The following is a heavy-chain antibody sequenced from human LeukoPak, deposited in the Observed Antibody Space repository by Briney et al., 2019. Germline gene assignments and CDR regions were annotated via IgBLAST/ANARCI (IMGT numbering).Heavy chain of an antibody. Sequence: ASLKVSCKASGYTFTSYGISWVRQAPGQGLEWMGWINTYNGNTNYAQKLQGRVTMTTDTSTSTAYMELRSLRSDDTAVYYCARALYDSSGYTHYYYYYMDVWGKGTTVTVSS. CDR3: ARALYDSSGYTHYYYYYMDV. V-gene: IGHV1-18*01. CDR2: INTYNGNT. J-gene: IGHJ6*03. CDR1: GYTFTSYG. D-gene: IGHD3-22*01.